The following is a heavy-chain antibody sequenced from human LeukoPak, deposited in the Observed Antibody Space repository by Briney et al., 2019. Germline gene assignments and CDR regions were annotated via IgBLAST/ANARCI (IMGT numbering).Heavy chain of an antibody. V-gene: IGHV3-30*02. CDR3: AKEMYDYVWGSYFEN. D-gene: IGHD3-16*01. J-gene: IGHJ4*02. Sequence: GGSLRLSCGASGFTFRSYGVHWVRQAPGKGLEWVAFIQKDGSNKYYGDSVKGRFTISRDNSKNTLYLQMNSLRVEDTAVYYCAKEMYDYVWGSYFENWGQGTMVTVSS. CDR1: GFTFRSYG. CDR2: IQKDGSNK.